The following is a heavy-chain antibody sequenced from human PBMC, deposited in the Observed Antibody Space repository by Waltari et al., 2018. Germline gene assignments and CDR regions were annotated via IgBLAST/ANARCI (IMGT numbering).Heavy chain of an antibody. V-gene: IGHV1-2*06. Sequence: QVQLVQSGAEVKKPGASVKVSCKASGYTFTGYYMHWVRQAPGQGREWSGRINPNSGGTNYAQKFQGRVTMTRDTSISTAYMELSRLRSDDTAVYYCARSSDPNNNWNHCFDYWGQGTLVTVSS. D-gene: IGHD1-20*01. J-gene: IGHJ4*02. CDR2: INPNSGGT. CDR1: GYTFTGYY. CDR3: ARSSDPNNNWNHCFDY.